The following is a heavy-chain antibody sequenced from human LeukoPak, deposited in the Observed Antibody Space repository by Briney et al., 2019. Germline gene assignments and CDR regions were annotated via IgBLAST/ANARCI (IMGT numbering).Heavy chain of an antibody. D-gene: IGHD6-6*01. CDR2: IYYSGST. J-gene: IGHJ4*02. CDR3: ARGQPVHFGY. CDR1: GGSISSYY. V-gene: IGHV4-59*01. Sequence: SGTPSLTCTVSGGSISSYYWSWIRQPPGKGLEWIGYIYYSGSTNYNPSLKSRVTISVDTSKNQFSLKLSSVTAADTAVYYCARGQPVHFGYWGQGTLVTVSS.